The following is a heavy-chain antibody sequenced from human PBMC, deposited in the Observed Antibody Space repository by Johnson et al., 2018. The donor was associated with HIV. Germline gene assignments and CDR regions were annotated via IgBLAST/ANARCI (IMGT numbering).Heavy chain of an antibody. J-gene: IGHJ3*02. V-gene: IGHV3-13*01. CDR1: GFNFRDYD. CDR2: IALAGAT. Sequence: VQLVESGGGLVQPGGSLRLSCAASGFNFRDYDMHWVRQATGKHLEWVSGIALAGATHYSYSVKGRFTISKDDAKSSIYLQMNSLRAGDTAVYYCARGLGPADAFDIWGQGTMVTVSS. D-gene: IGHD2-2*01. CDR3: ARGLGPADAFDI.